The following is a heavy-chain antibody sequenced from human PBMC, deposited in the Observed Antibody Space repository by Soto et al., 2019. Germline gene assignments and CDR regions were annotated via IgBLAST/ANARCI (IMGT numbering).Heavy chain of an antibody. Sequence: QVHLQQWGAGLLKPSETLSLTCAVYGGSFSGYYCSWIRQPPGKGLEWIGEINHSGSTNYNPSLKSRVTISVDRSKNQFSLKLSPVTAADTAVYYCARGESVATIFGGLVPFHYWGQGTLVTVSS. CDR3: ARGESVATIFGGLVPFHY. CDR1: GGSFSGYY. D-gene: IGHD2-21*01. J-gene: IGHJ4*02. CDR2: INHSGST. V-gene: IGHV4-34*01.